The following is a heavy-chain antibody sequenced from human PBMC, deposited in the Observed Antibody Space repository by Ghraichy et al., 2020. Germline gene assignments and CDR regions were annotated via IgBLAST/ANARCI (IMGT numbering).Heavy chain of an antibody. J-gene: IGHJ4*02. V-gene: IGHV3-15*01. D-gene: IGHD4-17*01. CDR2: IKSKTDGGTT. Sequence: GGSLRLSCAASGFTFSNAWMSWVRQAPGKGLEWVGRIKSKTDGGTTDYAAPVKGRFTISRDDSKNTLYLQMNSLKTEDTAVYYCTTDVAGDYVPLDYWGQGTLVTVSS. CDR3: TTDVAGDYVPLDY. CDR1: GFTFSNAW.